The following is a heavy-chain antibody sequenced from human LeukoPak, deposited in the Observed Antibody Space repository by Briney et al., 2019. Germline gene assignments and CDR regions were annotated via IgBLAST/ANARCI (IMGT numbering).Heavy chain of an antibody. CDR1: GYSFTSYW. J-gene: IGHJ4*02. Sequence: GESLQISCQGSGYSFTSYWIGWVRQMPGKGLEWMGIIYPGDSDTRYSPSFQGQVTISADKSISTAYLQWSSLKASDTAMYYCARHLPLGIAARGPFDYWGQGTLVTVSS. D-gene: IGHD6-6*01. V-gene: IGHV5-51*01. CDR3: ARHLPLGIAARGPFDY. CDR2: IYPGDSDT.